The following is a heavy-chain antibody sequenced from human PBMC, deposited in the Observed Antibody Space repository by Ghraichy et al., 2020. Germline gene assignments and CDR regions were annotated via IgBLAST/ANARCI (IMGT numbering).Heavy chain of an antibody. Sequence: GGSLRLSCAASGFTFSSYWMSWVRQAPGKGLEWVANIKQDGSEKYYVDSVKGRFTLSRDNARNSLYLQMNSLRAEDTAVYYCATTSIATRPASEYFHHWGQGTLVTVSS. J-gene: IGHJ1*01. CDR1: GFTFSSYW. CDR3: ATTSIATRPASEYFHH. D-gene: IGHD6-6*01. CDR2: IKQDGSEK. V-gene: IGHV3-7*03.